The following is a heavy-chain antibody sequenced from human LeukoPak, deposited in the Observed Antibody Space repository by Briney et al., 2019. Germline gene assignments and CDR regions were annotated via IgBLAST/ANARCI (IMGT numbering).Heavy chain of an antibody. CDR3: AKGEAYCSGGSCSGYGMDV. J-gene: IGHJ6*02. V-gene: IGHV3-23*01. Sequence: GGSLRLSCAASGFTFSSYAMSWVRQAPGKGLEWVSSISGGGGSTYYADSVKGRFTISRDSSKNTLYMEMNSLRAEDTAVYYCAKGEAYCSGGSCSGYGMDVWGQGATVTVSS. D-gene: IGHD2-15*01. CDR2: ISGGGGST. CDR1: GFTFSSYA.